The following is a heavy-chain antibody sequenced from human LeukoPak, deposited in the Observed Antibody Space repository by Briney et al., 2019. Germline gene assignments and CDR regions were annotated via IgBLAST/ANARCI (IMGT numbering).Heavy chain of an antibody. V-gene: IGHV1-24*01. CDR2: FDPEDGET. Sequence: VASVKVSCKVSGYTLTELSMHWVRQAPGKGLEWMGGFDPEDGETIYAQKFQGRVTMTEDTSTDTAYMELSSLRSEDTAVYYCATQSRDGYNYCDYWGQGTLVTVSS. CDR3: ATQSRDGYNYCDY. D-gene: IGHD5-24*01. CDR1: GYTLTELS. J-gene: IGHJ4*02.